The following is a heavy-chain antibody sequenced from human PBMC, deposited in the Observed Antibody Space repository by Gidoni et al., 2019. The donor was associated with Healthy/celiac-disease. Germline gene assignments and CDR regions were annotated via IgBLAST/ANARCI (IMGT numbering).Heavy chain of an antibody. J-gene: IGHJ6*02. CDR2: ISGSGGST. CDR1: GFTFSSYA. CDR3: AKSYGDYRYYYYGMDV. Sequence: EVQLLESGGGLVQPGGSLRLSCAASGFTFSSYAMSWVRQAPGKGLEWCSAISGSGGSTYYADSVKGRFTISRDNSKNTLYLQMNSLRAEDTAVYYCAKSYGDYRYYYYGMDVWGQGTTVTVSS. D-gene: IGHD4-17*01. V-gene: IGHV3-23*01.